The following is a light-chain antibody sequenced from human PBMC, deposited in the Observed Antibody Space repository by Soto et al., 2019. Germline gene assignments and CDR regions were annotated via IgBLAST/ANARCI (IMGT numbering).Light chain of an antibody. V-gene: IGKV3-11*01. CDR2: DAS. CDR1: QSVSIY. Sequence: PGERATLSCRASQSVSIYLAWYQQRPGQAPRLLIYDASYSATGVPARFSGSGSGTDFTLTISSLEPEDFALYYCQQRSSWPLTFGGGTKVEIK. J-gene: IGKJ4*01. CDR3: QQRSSWPLT.